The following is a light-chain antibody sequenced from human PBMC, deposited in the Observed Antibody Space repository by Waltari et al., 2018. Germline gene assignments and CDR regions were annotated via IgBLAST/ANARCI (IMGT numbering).Light chain of an antibody. Sequence: EIVLTQSPGTLSLSPGERATPSCRASQSVNGNYVAWYQQKPGQAPRLLIYGASGRATGIPDRFSGSGSGSDFTLTIDRLEPEDFAVYYCQQYGNAPRTFGQGTKVEIE. J-gene: IGKJ1*01. CDR2: GAS. CDR1: QSVNGNY. V-gene: IGKV3-20*01. CDR3: QQYGNAPRT.